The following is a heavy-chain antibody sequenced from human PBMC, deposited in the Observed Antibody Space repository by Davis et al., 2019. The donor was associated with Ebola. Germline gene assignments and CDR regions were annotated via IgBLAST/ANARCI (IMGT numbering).Heavy chain of an antibody. D-gene: IGHD6-13*01. CDR3: ARDIGVAAAGTSGDY. J-gene: IGHJ4*02. V-gene: IGHV1-69*04. Sequence: AASVKVSCKASGGTFSSYAISWVRQAPGQGLEWMGRIIPILGIANYAQKFQGRVTITADKSTSTAYMELSSLRSEDTAVYYCARDIGVAAAGTSGDYWGQGILVTVSS. CDR2: IIPILGIA. CDR1: GGTFSSYA.